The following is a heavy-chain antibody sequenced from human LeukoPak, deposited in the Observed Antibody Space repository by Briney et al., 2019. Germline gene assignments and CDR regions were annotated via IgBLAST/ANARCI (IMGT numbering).Heavy chain of an antibody. CDR1: GGSFSGYY. J-gene: IGHJ4*02. V-gene: IGHV4-34*01. D-gene: IGHD3-16*02. CDR2: INHSGST. Sequence: KPSETLSLTCAVYGGSFSGYYWSWIRQPPGKGLEWIGEINHSGSTNYNPSLKSRVTISVDTSKNQFSLKLSSVTAADTAVYYCARVIHDYIWGSYRLNDYWGQGTLVTVSS. CDR3: ARVIHDYIWGSYRLNDY.